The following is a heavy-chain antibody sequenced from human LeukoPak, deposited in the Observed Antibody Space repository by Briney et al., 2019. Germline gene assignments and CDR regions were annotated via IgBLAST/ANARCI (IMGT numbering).Heavy chain of an antibody. J-gene: IGHJ4*02. D-gene: IGHD5-24*01. CDR3: ARSRDGYNYFDY. Sequence: GGSLRLSCAASAFTFSSYSMNWVRQAPAKGLEWVSSISSSSSYIYYADSVKGRFTISRDNAKNSLYLQMNSLRAEDTAVYYCARSRDGYNYFDYWGQGTLVTVSS. CDR1: AFTFSSYS. V-gene: IGHV3-21*01. CDR2: ISSSSSYI.